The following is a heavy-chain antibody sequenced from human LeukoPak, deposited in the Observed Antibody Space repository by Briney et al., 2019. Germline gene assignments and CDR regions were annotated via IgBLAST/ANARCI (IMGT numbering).Heavy chain of an antibody. J-gene: IGHJ4*02. CDR3: ARGHGYSYGPFDY. CDR2: ISYDGSNK. Sequence: PGRSLRLSCAASGFTFSSYAMHWVRQAPGKGLEWVAVISYDGSNKYYADSVKGRFTISRDNSKNTLYLQMNSLRAEDTAVYYCARGHGYSYGPFDYWGQGTLVTVSS. CDR1: GFTFSSYA. D-gene: IGHD5-18*01. V-gene: IGHV3-30-3*01.